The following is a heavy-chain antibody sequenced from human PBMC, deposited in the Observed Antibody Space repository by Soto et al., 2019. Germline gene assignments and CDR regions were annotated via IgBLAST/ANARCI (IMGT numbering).Heavy chain of an antibody. V-gene: IGHV3-21*01. CDR3: ARWPFGELLLGDY. CDR1: GFTFSSYS. J-gene: IGHJ4*02. CDR2: ISSSSSYI. Sequence: GGSLRLSCAASGFTFSSYSMNWVRQAPGKGLEWVSSISSSSSYIYYADSVKGRFTISRDNAKNSLYLQMNSLRAEDTAVHYCARWPFGELLLGDYWGQGTLVTVSS. D-gene: IGHD3-10*01.